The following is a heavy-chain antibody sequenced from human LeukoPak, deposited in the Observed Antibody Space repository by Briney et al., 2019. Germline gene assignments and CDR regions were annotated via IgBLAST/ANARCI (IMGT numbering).Heavy chain of an antibody. J-gene: IGHJ4*02. CDR1: GGSFSGYY. Sequence: SETLSLTCAVYGGSFSGYYWSWIRQPPGKGLEWIGEINHSGSTNYNPSLKSRVTISVDTSKNQFSLKLSSVTAADTAVYYCARHGARRPFDYWGQGTLVTVSS. V-gene: IGHV4-34*01. D-gene: IGHD1-14*01. CDR3: ARHGARRPFDY. CDR2: INHSGST.